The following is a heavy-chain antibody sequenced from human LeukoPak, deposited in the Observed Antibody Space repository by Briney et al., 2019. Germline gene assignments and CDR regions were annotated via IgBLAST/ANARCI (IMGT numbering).Heavy chain of an antibody. Sequence: TGGSLRLSCAASGITLSNSAMSWVRQAPGKGLEWVSAISRSGDRTFYADSVKGRFTISRDSSIDTLFLQMNSLRAEDTAVYFCAKELRPNDYWGQGALVTVSS. CDR2: ISRSGDRT. CDR3: AKELRPNDY. CDR1: GITLSNSA. V-gene: IGHV3-23*01. J-gene: IGHJ4*02. D-gene: IGHD2-15*01.